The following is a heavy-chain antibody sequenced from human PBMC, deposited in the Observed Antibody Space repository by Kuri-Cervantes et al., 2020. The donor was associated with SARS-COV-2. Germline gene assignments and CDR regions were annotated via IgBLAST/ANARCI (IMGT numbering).Heavy chain of an antibody. CDR1: GFTFSSYG. D-gene: IGHD2-21*01. V-gene: IGHV3-21*01. CDR2: ISSSSSYI. J-gene: IGHJ3*02. CDR3: ARDSAYCGGDCPWGDAFDI. Sequence: GESLKISCAASGFTFSSYGMHWVRQAPGKGLEWVSSISSSSSYIYYADSVKGRFTISRDNAKNSLYLQMNSLRAEDTAVYYCARDSAYCGGDCPWGDAFDIWGQGTMVTVSS.